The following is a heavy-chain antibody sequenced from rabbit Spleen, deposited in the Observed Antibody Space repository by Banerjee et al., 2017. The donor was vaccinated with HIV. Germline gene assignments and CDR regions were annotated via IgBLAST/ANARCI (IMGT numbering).Heavy chain of an antibody. D-gene: IGHD8-1*01. CDR1: GIDFSRYYD. CDR2: IYTGNDKT. CDR3: ARDSGSSFSSYGMDL. V-gene: IGHV1S45*01. J-gene: IGHJ6*01. Sequence: QQQLEESGGGLVKPGGTLTLTCKASGIDFSRYYDMCWVRQAPGKGLEWIGCIYTGNDKTYYASWAKGRFTISKTSSTTVTLQMTSLTAADTATYFCARDSGSSFSSYGMDLWGQGTLVTVS.